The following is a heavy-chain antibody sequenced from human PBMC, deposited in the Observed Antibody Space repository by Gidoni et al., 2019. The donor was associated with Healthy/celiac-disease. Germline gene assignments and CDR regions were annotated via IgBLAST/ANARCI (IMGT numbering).Heavy chain of an antibody. CDR3: ARERPPPTFGVVMLGWFDP. D-gene: IGHD3-3*01. CDR2: IYSGGST. J-gene: IGHJ5*02. Sequence: EVQLVESGGGLVQPGGSLSLSCAASGFPVSRNYMSWVRQAPGKGLEWVSVIYSGGSTYYADSVKGRFTISRDNSKNTLYLQMNSLRAEDTAVYYCARERPPPTFGVVMLGWFDPWGQGTLVTVSS. CDR1: GFPVSRNY. V-gene: IGHV3-66*01.